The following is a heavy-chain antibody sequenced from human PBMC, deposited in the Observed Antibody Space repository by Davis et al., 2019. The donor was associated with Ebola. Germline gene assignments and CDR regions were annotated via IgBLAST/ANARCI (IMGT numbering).Heavy chain of an antibody. J-gene: IGHJ4*02. D-gene: IGHD3-3*01. CDR2: IIPIFGTA. CDR1: GGTFSSYA. V-gene: IGHV1-69*13. Sequence: SVKVSCKASGGTFSSYAISWVRQAPGQGLEWMGGIIPIFGTANYAQKFQGRVTITADESTSTAYMELRSLKSDDTAVYYSARVSIVGVVTDVWGQGTRVTVSS. CDR3: ARVSIVGVVTDV.